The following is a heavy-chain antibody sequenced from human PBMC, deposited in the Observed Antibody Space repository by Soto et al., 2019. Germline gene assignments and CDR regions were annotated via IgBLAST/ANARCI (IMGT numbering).Heavy chain of an antibody. J-gene: IGHJ4*02. CDR3: ARRGSGSYYDY. CDR1: GFTFSSYA. CDR2: ISGSGGST. V-gene: IGHV3-23*01. D-gene: IGHD1-26*01. Sequence: EVQLLESGGGLVQPGGSLRLSCAASGFTFSSYAMRWVRQAPGKGLEWVSAISGSGGSTYDADSVKGRFTISRDKSKHTLYLEMNSLRAEDTAVYYCARRGSGSYYDYWGQGTMFTVSS.